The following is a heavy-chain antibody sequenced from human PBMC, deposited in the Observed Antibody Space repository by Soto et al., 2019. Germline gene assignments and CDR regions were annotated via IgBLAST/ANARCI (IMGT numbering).Heavy chain of an antibody. CDR1: GGSIPTSVL. CDR3: AGGRDYDY. D-gene: IGHD1-26*01. CDR2: IAHDGPT. J-gene: IGHJ4*02. V-gene: IGHV4-4*02. Sequence: SETLSRTCDVSGGSIPTSVLWTWVRQFPGRGLEWIGEIAHDGPTNYNPSLSGLASLSVDLCNGHFSLNVAAVNSRYTAVHFRAGGRDYDYWGQGTMVRASS.